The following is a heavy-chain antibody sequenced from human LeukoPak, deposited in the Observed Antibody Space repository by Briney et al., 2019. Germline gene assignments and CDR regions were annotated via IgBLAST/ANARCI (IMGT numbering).Heavy chain of an antibody. J-gene: IGHJ4*02. V-gene: IGHV3-48*03. D-gene: IGHD5-18*01. Sequence: PGGSLRLSCAASGFTFSSYEMNWVRQAPGKGLKWVSYISSTGSTIYYADSVKGRFTISRDNAKNSLYLQINSLRAEDTAVYYCARPIFTAMITPGYWRQGTLVTVSS. CDR3: ARPIFTAMITPGY. CDR1: GFTFSSYE. CDR2: ISSTGSTI.